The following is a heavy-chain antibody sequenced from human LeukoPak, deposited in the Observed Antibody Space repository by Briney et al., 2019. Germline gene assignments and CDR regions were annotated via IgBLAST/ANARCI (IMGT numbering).Heavy chain of an antibody. CDR2: IIPIFGTA. Sequence: SVKVSCTASGGTFGSYAISWVRQAPGQGLEWMGGIIPIFGTANYAQKFQGRVTITADKSTSTAYMELSSLRSEDTAVYYCARVGWNGYPEARTYYFDYWGQGTLVTVSS. D-gene: IGHD1-1*01. V-gene: IGHV1-69*06. J-gene: IGHJ4*02. CDR1: GGTFGSYA. CDR3: ARVGWNGYPEARTYYFDY.